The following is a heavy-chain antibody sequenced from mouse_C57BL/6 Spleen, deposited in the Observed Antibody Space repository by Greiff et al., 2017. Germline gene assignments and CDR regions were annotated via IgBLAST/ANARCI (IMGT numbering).Heavy chain of an antibody. CDR3: ARHYYGSSPSYWYFDV. J-gene: IGHJ1*03. CDR2: ISGGGGNT. D-gene: IGHD1-1*01. Sequence: EVMLVESGGGLVKPGGSLKLSCAASGFTFSSYTMSWVRQTPEKRLEWVATISGGGGNTYYPDSVKGRFTISRDNAKNTLYLQMSSLRSEDTALYYCARHYYGSSPSYWYFDVWGTGTTVTVSS. V-gene: IGHV5-9*01. CDR1: GFTFSSYT.